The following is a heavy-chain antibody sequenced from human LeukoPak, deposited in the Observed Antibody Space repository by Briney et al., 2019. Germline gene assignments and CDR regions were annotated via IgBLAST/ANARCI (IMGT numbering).Heavy chain of an antibody. J-gene: IGHJ4*02. CDR3: ATTANSGYDYYFDY. CDR2: ISSSSSYI. V-gene: IGHV3-21*01. Sequence: KTGGSLRLSCAASGFTFSSYSMNWVRQAPGKGLEWVSSISSSSSYIYYADSVKGRFTISRDNAKNSLYLQMNSLRAEDTAVYYCATTANSGYDYYFDYWGQGTLVTVSS. D-gene: IGHD5-12*01. CDR1: GFTFSSYS.